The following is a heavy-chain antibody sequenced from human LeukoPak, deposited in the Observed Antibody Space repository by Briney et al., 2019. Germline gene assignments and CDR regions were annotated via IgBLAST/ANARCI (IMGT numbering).Heavy chain of an antibody. CDR3: ARDDPTGTTNY. J-gene: IGHJ4*02. V-gene: IGHV3-74*01. Sequence: GGSLRLSCAASGFTLSSYLLHWVRQAPAKGLVWVSRINSDGGSTSYAVSVKGRFTISRDNAKNTLYLQMNSLRAADTAVYYCARDDPTGTTNYWGQGTLVTVSS. CDR2: INSDGGST. CDR1: GFTLSSYL. D-gene: IGHD1-7*01.